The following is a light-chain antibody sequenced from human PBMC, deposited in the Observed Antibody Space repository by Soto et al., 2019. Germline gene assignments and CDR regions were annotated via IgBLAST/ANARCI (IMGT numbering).Light chain of an antibody. Sequence: QSALTQPASVSGSPGQSVTISCTGSSHNIGSYNLVSWYQHTPGKAPRLTIYEATKRPSGISDRFSASKSANTASLTISGLQAVDEADYYCSSFVTGGTVVFGGGTKVTVL. V-gene: IGLV2-14*02. CDR2: EAT. CDR1: SHNIGSYNL. CDR3: SSFVTGGTVV. J-gene: IGLJ2*01.